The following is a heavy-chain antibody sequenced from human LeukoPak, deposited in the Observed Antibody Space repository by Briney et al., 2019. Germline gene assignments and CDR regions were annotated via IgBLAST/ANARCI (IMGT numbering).Heavy chain of an antibody. CDR3: AKPTRGGGGSFLIDH. J-gene: IGHJ4*02. CDR1: GFTFSSYG. D-gene: IGHD1-26*01. V-gene: IGHV3-33*06. CDR2: IWYDASDK. Sequence: GSLRLSCAASGFTFSSYGMHWVRQAPGKGLEWVAVIWYDASDKYYGDSVKGRFTISRDNSKNTLYLEMDSLRVEDTAVYFCAKPTRGGGGSFLIDHWGQGTLVTVSS.